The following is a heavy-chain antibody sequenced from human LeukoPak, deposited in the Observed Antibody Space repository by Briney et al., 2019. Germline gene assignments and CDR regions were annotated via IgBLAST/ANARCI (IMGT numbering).Heavy chain of an antibody. CDR2: IYTGGTT. J-gene: IGHJ4*02. CDR3: ARDGEDY. D-gene: IGHD3-10*01. V-gene: IGHV4-61*02. Sequence: TSETLSLTCTVSGGSISSAGYYWSWIRQPAGKGLEWIGRIYTGGTTDYNPSLKSRVTISLDTSKNQFSLKLSSVTAADTAVYYCARDGEDYWGQGTLVTVSS. CDR1: GGSISSAGYY.